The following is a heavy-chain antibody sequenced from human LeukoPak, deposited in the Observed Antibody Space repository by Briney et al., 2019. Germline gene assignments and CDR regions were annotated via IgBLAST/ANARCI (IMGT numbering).Heavy chain of an antibody. D-gene: IGHD1-26*01. J-gene: IGHJ4*02. V-gene: IGHV3-64D*09. CDR1: GFTFSSYA. CDR2: INDNGGRT. Sequence: GGSLRLSCAASGFTFSSYAMSWVRQAPGKRLEYVSGINDNGGRTHYGDSVKGRFSISRDNSKNTLHLQMSTLRAEDTALYYCVKDVGGSYAFDHWGQGILVTVAS. CDR3: VKDVGGSYAFDH.